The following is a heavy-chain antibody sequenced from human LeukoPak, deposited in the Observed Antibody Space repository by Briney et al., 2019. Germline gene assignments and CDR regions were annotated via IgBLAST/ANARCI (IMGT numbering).Heavy chain of an antibody. CDR2: ISSSSSYI. CDR1: GFTFSNYR. Sequence: GGSLRLSCAASGFTFSNYRMNWVRQAPGKGLEWVSSISSSSSYIYYADSVKGRFTISRDNAKNSLYLQMNSLRAEDTAVYYCARGIVAAGNIDYWGQGTLVTVSS. V-gene: IGHV3-21*01. D-gene: IGHD6-13*01. J-gene: IGHJ4*02. CDR3: ARGIVAAGNIDY.